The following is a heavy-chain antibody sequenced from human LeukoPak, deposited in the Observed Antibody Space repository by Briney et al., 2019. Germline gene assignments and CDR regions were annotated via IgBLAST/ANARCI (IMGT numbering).Heavy chain of an antibody. CDR1: GYTLTELS. J-gene: IGHJ4*02. Sequence: GASVKVSCKVSGYTLTELSMHWVRQAPGKGLEWMGGFDPEDGETIYAQKFQGRVTMTEDTSTDTAYMELSSLRSEDTAVYYCATLGHCSSTSCYDGFDYWGQGTLVTVSS. CDR3: ATLGHCSSTSCYDGFDY. D-gene: IGHD2-2*01. CDR2: FDPEDGET. V-gene: IGHV1-24*01.